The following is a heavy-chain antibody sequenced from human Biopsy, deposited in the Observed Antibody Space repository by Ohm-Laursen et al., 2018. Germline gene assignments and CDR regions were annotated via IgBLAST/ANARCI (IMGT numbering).Heavy chain of an antibody. CDR1: GDSLTSGPEN. J-gene: IGHJ4*02. V-gene: IGHV4-61*01. Sequence: PSETLSLTCTVSGDSLTSGPENWSWIRQSPGQGLEYIGFIYSGGNTNYNPSLQNRVTMSVDTSKNQFSPKLSSVIAADTAVYYCARGRRTSGWPYFANWGQGTLVIVSS. CDR3: ARGRRTSGWPYFAN. CDR2: IYSGGNT. D-gene: IGHD6-19*01.